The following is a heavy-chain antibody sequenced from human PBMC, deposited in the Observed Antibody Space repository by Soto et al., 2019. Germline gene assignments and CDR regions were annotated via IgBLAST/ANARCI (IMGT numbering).Heavy chain of an antibody. Sequence: GASVKVSCKASGGTFSSYAISWVRQAPGQGLEWMGGIIPIFGTANYAQKFQGRVTITADESTSTAYMELSSLRSEDKAVYYCARGRGYCSSTSCVSYYYYGMDVWGQGTMVTVSS. J-gene: IGHJ6*02. CDR1: GGTFSSYA. V-gene: IGHV1-69*13. D-gene: IGHD2-2*01. CDR3: ARGRGYCSSTSCVSYYYYGMDV. CDR2: IIPIFGTA.